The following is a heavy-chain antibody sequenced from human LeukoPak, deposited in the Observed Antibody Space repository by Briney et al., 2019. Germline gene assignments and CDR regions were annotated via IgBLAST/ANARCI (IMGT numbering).Heavy chain of an antibody. J-gene: IGHJ6*02. CDR3: AKGLDIVVPYYAMDV. Sequence: GGSLRLSCAASGFTFSSYAMSWVRQAPGKGLEWVSAISGSGGSTYYADSVKGRFTISRDNSKNTLYLQMNCLRAEDTAVYYCAKGLDIVVPYYAMDVWGQGTTVTVSS. CDR2: ISGSGGST. D-gene: IGHD2-2*01. CDR1: GFTFSSYA. V-gene: IGHV3-23*01.